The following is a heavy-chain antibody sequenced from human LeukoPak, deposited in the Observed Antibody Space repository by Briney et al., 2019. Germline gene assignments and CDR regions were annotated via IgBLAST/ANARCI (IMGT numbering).Heavy chain of an antibody. CDR1: GFTFSSYW. Sequence: PGGSLRLSCAASGFTFSSYWMSWVRQAPGRGLEWVANIKQDGSEKYYVDSVKGRFTISRDNAKNSLYLQMNSPRAEDTAVYYCARGDYGDAQSVDWGQGTLVTVSS. CDR2: IKQDGSEK. D-gene: IGHD4-17*01. J-gene: IGHJ4*02. CDR3: ARGDYGDAQSVD. V-gene: IGHV3-7*01.